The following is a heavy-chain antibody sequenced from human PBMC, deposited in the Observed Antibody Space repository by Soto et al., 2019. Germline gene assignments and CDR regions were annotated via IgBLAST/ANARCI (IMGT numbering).Heavy chain of an antibody. CDR2: INHSGST. CDR3: ARGESYRDYDILTGYPPYYYYYYMDV. J-gene: IGHJ6*03. D-gene: IGHD3-9*01. CDR1: GGSFSGYY. Sequence: SETLSLTCAVYGGSFSGYYWSWIRQPPGKGLEWIGEINHSGSTNYNPSLKSRVTISVDTSKNQFSLKLSSVTAADTAVYYCARGESYRDYDILTGYPPYYYYYYMDVWGKGTTVTVSS. V-gene: IGHV4-34*01.